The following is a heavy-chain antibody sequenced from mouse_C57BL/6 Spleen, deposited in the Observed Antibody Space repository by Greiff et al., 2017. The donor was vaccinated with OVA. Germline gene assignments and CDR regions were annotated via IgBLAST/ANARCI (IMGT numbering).Heavy chain of an antibody. CDR3: ARKRNGYDDGSFAY. V-gene: IGHV2-2*01. Sequence: VQLQQSGPGLVQPSQSLSITCTVSGFSLTSYGVHWVRQSPGKGLEWLGVIWSGGSTDYNAAFISRLSISKDNSKSQVFFKMNSLQADDTAIYHCARKRNGYDDGSFAYWGQGTLVTVSA. CDR2: IWSGGST. D-gene: IGHD2-2*01. J-gene: IGHJ3*01. CDR1: GFSLTSYG.